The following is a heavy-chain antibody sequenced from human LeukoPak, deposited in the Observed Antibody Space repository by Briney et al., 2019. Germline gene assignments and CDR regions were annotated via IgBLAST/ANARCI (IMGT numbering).Heavy chain of an antibody. V-gene: IGHV4-38-2*02. CDR3: ASSRYFDWLLS. D-gene: IGHD3-9*01. J-gene: IGHJ4*02. Sequence: ASETLSLTCTVAGYSISSGYYWGWIRQPPGKGLEWIGSIYHSGSTYYNPSLKSRVTISVDTSKNQFSLKLSSVTAADTAVYYCASSRYFDWLLSWGQGTLVTVSS. CDR1: GYSISSGYY. CDR2: IYHSGST.